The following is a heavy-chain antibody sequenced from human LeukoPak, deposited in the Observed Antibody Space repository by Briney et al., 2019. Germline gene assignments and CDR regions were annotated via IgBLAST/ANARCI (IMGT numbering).Heavy chain of an antibody. Sequence: ASVKVSCKASGYTFTSYGISWVRQAPGQGLEWMGWISAYNGNTNYAQKLQGRVTLTTDTSTSTAYMELSRLRSDDTAVYYCARANELRSYDFWSGYYYMDVWGKGTTVTVSS. CDR1: GYTFTSYG. D-gene: IGHD3-3*01. CDR2: ISAYNGNT. V-gene: IGHV1-18*01. CDR3: ARANELRSYDFWSGYYYMDV. J-gene: IGHJ6*03.